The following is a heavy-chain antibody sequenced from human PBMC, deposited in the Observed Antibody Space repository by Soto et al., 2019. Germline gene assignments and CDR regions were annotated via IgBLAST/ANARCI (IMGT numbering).Heavy chain of an antibody. D-gene: IGHD5-12*01. Sequence: QTGGSLRLSCAASGFTFSTFGMNWVRLAPGKGLEWLSFVTSTGDATYYAASVKGRFTISRDTAQNSVYLQLSSLRDDDTAVYSCARDGYHRLDYWGQGTLVTVSS. V-gene: IGHV3-48*02. CDR3: ARDGYHRLDY. CDR1: GFTFSTFG. CDR2: VTSTGDAT. J-gene: IGHJ4*02.